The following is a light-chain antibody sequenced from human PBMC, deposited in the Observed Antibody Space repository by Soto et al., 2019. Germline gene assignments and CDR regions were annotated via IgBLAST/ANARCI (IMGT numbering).Light chain of an antibody. CDR3: GTWDGTLRDGRFV. Sequence: QSALTXPPSVSAAPGQKVTISCSGSSSNIGNNYVSWYQHLPGTAPNLLIYDNNKRPSGIPDRFSGSKSGTSATLDITGLQTGDEAEYYCGTWDGTLRDGRFVFGTGTKVTVL. CDR2: DNN. V-gene: IGLV1-51*01. J-gene: IGLJ1*01. CDR1: SSNIGNNY.